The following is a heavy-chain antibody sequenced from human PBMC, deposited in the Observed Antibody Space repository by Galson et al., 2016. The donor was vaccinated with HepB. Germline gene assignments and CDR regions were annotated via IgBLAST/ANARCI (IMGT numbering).Heavy chain of an antibody. D-gene: IGHD1-26*01. CDR1: GYNLTSYD. J-gene: IGHJ5*02. CDR2: MNPKSAYI. Sequence: SVKVSCKASGYNLTSYDINWVRQATGQGLEWMGWMNPKSAYIGYAQKFQGRVTMTRNTSINTAYMELSSLRSEDTAVYYCARGRVGSNWFDPWGQGTLVTVSS. V-gene: IGHV1-8*01. CDR3: ARGRVGSNWFDP.